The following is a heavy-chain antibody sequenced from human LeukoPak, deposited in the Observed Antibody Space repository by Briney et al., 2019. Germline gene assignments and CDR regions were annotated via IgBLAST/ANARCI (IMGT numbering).Heavy chain of an antibody. CDR3: AKDGPGAYQLGGMDV. Sequence: GGSLRLSCAASGFTFTNYHMNWVRQAPGKGLEWVSSISSTSYYIYYADSVKGRFTISRDNAKNSLFLQMNSLRAEDTAMYYCAKDGPGAYQLGGMDVWGQGTTVTVSS. V-gene: IGHV3-21*01. CDR2: ISSTSYYI. CDR1: GFTFTNYH. J-gene: IGHJ6*02. D-gene: IGHD2-2*01.